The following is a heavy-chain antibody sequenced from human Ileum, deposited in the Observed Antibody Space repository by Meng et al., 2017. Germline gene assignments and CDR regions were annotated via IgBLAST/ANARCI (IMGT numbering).Heavy chain of an antibody. CDR3: ARDREFSCSNRSWGAFDI. Sequence: SVKVSCKASGCTFSSYAIGWVRQAPGQGLEWMGGIIPIFGTANYAQKFQGRVTITTDESTSTAYMELSSLRSEDTAVYYCARDREFSCSNRSWGAFDIWGQGTMVTVSS. V-gene: IGHV1-69*05. CDR2: IIPIFGTA. J-gene: IGHJ3*02. CDR1: GCTFSSYA. D-gene: IGHD3-16*02.